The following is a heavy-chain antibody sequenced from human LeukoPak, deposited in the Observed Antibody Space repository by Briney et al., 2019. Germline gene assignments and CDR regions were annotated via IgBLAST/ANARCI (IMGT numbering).Heavy chain of an antibody. V-gene: IGHV4-39*01. D-gene: IGHD3-22*01. CDR2: IYYSGST. Sequence: SETLSLTCTVSGGSISSSSYYWGWIRQPPGKGLEWIGSIYYSGSTYYNPSLKSRVTISVDTSKNQFSLNLSSVTAADTAVYYCARLYYDSSGYYQICYIDYWGQGTLVTVSS. J-gene: IGHJ4*02. CDR1: GGSISSSSYY. CDR3: ARLYYDSSGYYQICYIDY.